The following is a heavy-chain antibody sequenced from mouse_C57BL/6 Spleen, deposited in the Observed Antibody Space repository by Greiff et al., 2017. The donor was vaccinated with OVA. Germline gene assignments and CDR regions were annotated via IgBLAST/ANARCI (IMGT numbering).Heavy chain of an antibody. CDR3: ASSPYGDYAMDY. CDR2: ISSGSSTI. CDR1: GFTFSDYG. J-gene: IGHJ4*01. D-gene: IGHD1-1*01. Sequence: EVKLVESGGGLVKPGGSLKLSCAASGFTFSDYGMHWVRQAPEKGLEWVAYISSGSSTIYYADTVKGRFTISRDNAKNTLFLQMTSLRSEDTAMYYCASSPYGDYAMDYWGQGTSVTVSS. V-gene: IGHV5-17*01.